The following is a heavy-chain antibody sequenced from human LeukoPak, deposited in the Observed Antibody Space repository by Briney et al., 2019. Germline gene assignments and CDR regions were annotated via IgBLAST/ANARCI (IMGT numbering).Heavy chain of an antibody. V-gene: IGHV4-39*07. Sequence: NPSETLSLTCTVSGGSISSSSYYWGWIRQPPGKGLEWIGSIYYSGSTYYNPSLKSRVTISVDTSKNQFSLKLSSVTAADTAVYYCARGTVTLFDYWGQGTLVTVSS. D-gene: IGHD4-17*01. CDR3: ARGTVTLFDY. J-gene: IGHJ4*02. CDR2: IYYSGST. CDR1: GGSISSSSYY.